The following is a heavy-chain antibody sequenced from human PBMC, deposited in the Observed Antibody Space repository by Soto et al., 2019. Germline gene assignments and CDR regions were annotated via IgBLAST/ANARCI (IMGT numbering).Heavy chain of an antibody. CDR3: ATYSCCWPYYYYDFLAF. CDR2: MNPNSGNT. D-gene: IGHD6-13*01. Sequence: GASVKVSCKASGYTFTSYDIKWVRQATGQGIEWMGWMNPNSGNTGYAQKFQGRVTMTRNTSISTAYMELSSLRSEDTAVYYCATYSCCWPYYYYDFLAFWGKGTSVTVSS. CDR1: GYTFTSYD. V-gene: IGHV1-8*01. J-gene: IGHJ6*03.